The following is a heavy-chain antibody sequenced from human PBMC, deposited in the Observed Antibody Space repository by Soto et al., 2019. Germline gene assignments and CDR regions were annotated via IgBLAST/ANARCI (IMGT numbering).Heavy chain of an antibody. Sequence: ASVKVSCKASGYTFTSYGISWVRQAPGQGLEWMGWISAYNGNTNYAQKLQGRVTMTTDTSTSTAYMELRSLRSDDTAVYYCARMQWDCSGGSCYPTLGYPLLGTAFDIWGQGTMVTVSS. CDR1: GYTFTSYG. CDR2: ISAYNGNT. V-gene: IGHV1-18*01. D-gene: IGHD2-15*01. CDR3: ARMQWDCSGGSCYPTLGYPLLGTAFDI. J-gene: IGHJ3*02.